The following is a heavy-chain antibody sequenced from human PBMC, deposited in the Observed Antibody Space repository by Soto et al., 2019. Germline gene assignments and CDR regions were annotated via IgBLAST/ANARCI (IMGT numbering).Heavy chain of an antibody. D-gene: IGHD3-22*01. J-gene: IGHJ4*02. CDR1: GFTFSSYA. CDR2: ISYDGSNK. V-gene: IGHV3-30-3*01. CDR3: ARDRSPYYYDSSGLI. Sequence: PGGSLRLSCAACGFTFSSYAMHWVRQAPGKGLEWVAVISYDGSNKYYADSVKGRFTISRDNSKNTLYLQMNSLRAEDTAVYYCARDRSPYYYDSSGLIWGQGTLVTVSS.